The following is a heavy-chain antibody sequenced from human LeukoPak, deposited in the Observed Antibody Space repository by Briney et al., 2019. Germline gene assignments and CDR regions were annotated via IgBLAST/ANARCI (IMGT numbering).Heavy chain of an antibody. CDR3: ARSWGYYDSSGYYPDY. Sequence: ASVKVSCKASGYTFTSYGISWVRQAPGQGLEWMGWISAYNGNTNYAQKLQGRVTMTTDTSTSTAYMELRSLRSDDTAVCYCARSWGYYDSSGYYPDYWGQGTLVTVSS. D-gene: IGHD3-22*01. J-gene: IGHJ4*02. CDR2: ISAYNGNT. CDR1: GYTFTSYG. V-gene: IGHV1-18*01.